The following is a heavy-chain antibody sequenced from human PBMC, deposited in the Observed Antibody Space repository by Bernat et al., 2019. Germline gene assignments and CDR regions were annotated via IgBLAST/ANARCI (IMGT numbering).Heavy chain of an antibody. CDR1: GFTFSSYS. Sequence: EVQLVESGGGLVKPGGSLRLSCAASGFTFSSYSMNWVCQAPGKGLEWVSSISSSSSYIYYADSVKGRFNISRDNAKNSLYLQMSSLRAEDTAVYYCARMAHASDALDIWGQGTMVTVSS. D-gene: IGHD5-24*01. CDR3: ARMAHASDALDI. CDR2: ISSSSSYI. V-gene: IGHV3-21*01. J-gene: IGHJ3*02.